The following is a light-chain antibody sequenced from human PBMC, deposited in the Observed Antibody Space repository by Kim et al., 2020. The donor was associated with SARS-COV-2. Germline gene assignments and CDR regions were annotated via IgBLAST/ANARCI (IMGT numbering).Light chain of an antibody. Sequence: SYELTQPPSVSVSPGQTASITCFGDKLGDKYACWYQQKPGQSPVLVIYQDGKRPSGIPERFSGSNSGNTATLTISGTQAMDEADYYCQAWDSSTWVFGGGTQLTVL. J-gene: IGLJ3*02. CDR2: QDG. V-gene: IGLV3-1*01. CDR3: QAWDSSTWV. CDR1: KLGDKY.